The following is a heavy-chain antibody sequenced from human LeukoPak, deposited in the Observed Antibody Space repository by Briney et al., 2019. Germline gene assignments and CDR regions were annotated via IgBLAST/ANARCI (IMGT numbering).Heavy chain of an antibody. D-gene: IGHD5-12*01. CDR1: GFTFSSYG. J-gene: IGHJ5*02. Sequence: GGSLRLSCAASGFTFSSYGMHWVRQAPGKGLEWVGFIRSKAYGGTTESAASVKGRVTISRDDSKNIAYLQMNSLKIDDTGVYYCTRESGYSGYIGGWFDPWGQGTLVTVSS. V-gene: IGHV3-49*04. CDR3: TRESGYSGYIGGWFDP. CDR2: IRSKAYGGTT.